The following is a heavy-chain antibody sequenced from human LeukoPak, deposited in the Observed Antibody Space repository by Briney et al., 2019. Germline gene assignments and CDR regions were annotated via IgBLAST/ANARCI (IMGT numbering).Heavy chain of an antibody. Sequence: PGGSLRLSCAASGFTFSSYALSWVRQAPGKGMEWVLTVSGSGHTTYYADSVKGRFTISRDNSKSTVYLQMSSLRVEDTAVYTCAKDWSPRWLVLRDDSEYFHHWGQGTLVTVSS. J-gene: IGHJ1*01. CDR1: GFTFSSYA. CDR3: AKDWSPRWLVLRDDSEYFHH. D-gene: IGHD6-19*01. CDR2: VSGSGHTT. V-gene: IGHV3-23*01.